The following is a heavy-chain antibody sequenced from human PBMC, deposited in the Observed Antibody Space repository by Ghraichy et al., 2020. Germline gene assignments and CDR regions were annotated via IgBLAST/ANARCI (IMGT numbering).Heavy chain of an antibody. CDR1: GFTFSSYS. CDR3: ARDLGSTSWYPRYFDL. CDR2: ISSSSSYI. Sequence: GGSLRLSCAVSGFTFSSYSMNWVRQAPGKGLEWVSSISSSSSYIYYADSVKGRFTISRDNAKNSLYLQMNSLRAEDTAVYYCARDLGSTSWYPRYFDLWGRGTLVTVSS. V-gene: IGHV3-21*01. D-gene: IGHD6-13*01. J-gene: IGHJ2*01.